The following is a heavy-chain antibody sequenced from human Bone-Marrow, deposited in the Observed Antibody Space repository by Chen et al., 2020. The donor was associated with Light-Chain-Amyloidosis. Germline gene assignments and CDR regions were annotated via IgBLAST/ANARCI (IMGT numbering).Heavy chain of an antibody. CDR3: ARVNPYVWGSRVPNYFDY. D-gene: IGHD3-16*01. CDR1: GGSFSGYY. V-gene: IGHV4-34*01. CDR2: INHSGST. Sequence: QVQLQQWGAGLLKPSETLSLTCAVYGGSFSGYYWSWIRQPPGKGLEWIGEINHSGSTNYNPSLKSRVTISVDTSKNQFSLKLSSVTAADTAVYYCARVNPYVWGSRVPNYFDYWGQGTLVTVSS. J-gene: IGHJ4*02.